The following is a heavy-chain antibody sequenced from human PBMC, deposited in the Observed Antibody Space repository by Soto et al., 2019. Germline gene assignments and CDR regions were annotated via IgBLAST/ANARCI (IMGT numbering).Heavy chain of an antibody. J-gene: IGHJ4*02. CDR3: ARSNILDYGDYYFYFDY. V-gene: IGHV4-30-4*01. CDR2: IYYSGST. Sequence: PSETLSLTCTVSVGSISSGDYYWSWIRQPPGKGLEWIGYIYYSGSTYYDPSLKSRVTISVDTSKNQFSLKLSSVTAADTAVYYCARSNILDYGDYYFYFDYWGQGTLVTVTS. CDR1: VGSISSGDYY. D-gene: IGHD4-17*01.